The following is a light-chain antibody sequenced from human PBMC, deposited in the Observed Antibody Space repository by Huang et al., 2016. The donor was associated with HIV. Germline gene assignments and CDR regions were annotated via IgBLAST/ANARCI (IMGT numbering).Light chain of an antibody. CDR2: KAS. CDR1: QSVTIW. Sequence: DIQMTQSPSTLSAAVGDRVTITCRARQSVTIWLALFQQKPGKAPKLLIYKASTLESGVPSRFSGSGSGTEFTLTIDSLQPDDVATYYCQQYSRSATFGQGTKLEIK. CDR3: QQYSRSAT. J-gene: IGKJ2*01. V-gene: IGKV1-5*03.